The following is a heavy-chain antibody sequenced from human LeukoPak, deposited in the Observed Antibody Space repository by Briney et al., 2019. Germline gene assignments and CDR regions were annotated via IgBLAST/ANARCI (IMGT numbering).Heavy chain of an antibody. CDR2: ISTDGSRI. D-gene: IGHD6-19*01. J-gene: IGHJ4*02. V-gene: IGHV3-64*02. CDR1: GFTFSNYA. Sequence: GGSLRLSCAASGFTFSNYAMSWVRQAPGKGLEYVSVISTDGSRIYYADSVKGRFTISRDNSKNTLYLQMGSLRAEDMAVYYCTRGVAISTSGWYDTFDYWGQGALVTVSS. CDR3: TRGVAISTSGWYDTFDY.